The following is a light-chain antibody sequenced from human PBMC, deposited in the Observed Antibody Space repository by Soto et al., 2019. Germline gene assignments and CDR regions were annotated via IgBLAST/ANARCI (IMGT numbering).Light chain of an antibody. V-gene: IGKV1D-16*01. J-gene: IGKJ4*01. CDR2: AAS. CDR1: QGISSW. CDR3: QQYKSYL. Sequence: DIQMTQSPSSLSASVGDRVTITCRASQGISSWLAWYQQNPEKAPKSLIYAASSLQSGVPSRFSGSGSATDFTLTIRSLQAEDVANYSCQQYKSYLFGGGTKVEIK.